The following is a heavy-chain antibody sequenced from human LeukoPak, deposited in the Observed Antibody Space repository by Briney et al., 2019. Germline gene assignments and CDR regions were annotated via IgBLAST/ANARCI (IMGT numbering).Heavy chain of an antibody. CDR1: GGSISSYY. CDR3: ARRAIYGSGSYFYNWFDP. V-gene: IGHV4-59*08. D-gene: IGHD3-10*01. J-gene: IGHJ5*02. Sequence: PSETLSLTCTVSGGSISSYYWSWIRQPPGKGLEWLGYIYYSGSTNYNPPLKSRVPISVDTSKNQFSLKLSSVTAADTAVYYCARRAIYGSGSYFYNWFDPWGQGTLVTVSS. CDR2: IYYSGST.